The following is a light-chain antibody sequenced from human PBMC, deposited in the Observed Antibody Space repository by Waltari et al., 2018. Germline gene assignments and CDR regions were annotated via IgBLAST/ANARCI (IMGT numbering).Light chain of an antibody. Sequence: EIVLTQSPGTLSLSTGEGATLSCRTSQPIRTTYLAWYQQKPGQAPTLLIYGASSRATGVPDRFTGSGSGTDFSLTISSLEPEDLATYYCQQYDISPLTFGGGTKVEIK. V-gene: IGKV3-20*01. CDR2: GAS. CDR1: QPIRTTY. CDR3: QQYDISPLT. J-gene: IGKJ4*01.